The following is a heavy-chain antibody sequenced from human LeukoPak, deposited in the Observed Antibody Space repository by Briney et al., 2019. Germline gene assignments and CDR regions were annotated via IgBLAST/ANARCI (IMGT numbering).Heavy chain of an antibody. CDR2: IIPILGIA. D-gene: IGHD2-2*01. Sequence: ASVKVSCKASGYTFTSYAISWVRQAPGQGLEWMGRIIPILGIANYAQKFQGRVTITADKSTSTAYMELSSLRSEDTAVYYCARGVVPAALNWFDPWGQGTLVTVSS. CDR1: GYTFTSYA. J-gene: IGHJ5*02. CDR3: ARGVVPAALNWFDP. V-gene: IGHV1-69*04.